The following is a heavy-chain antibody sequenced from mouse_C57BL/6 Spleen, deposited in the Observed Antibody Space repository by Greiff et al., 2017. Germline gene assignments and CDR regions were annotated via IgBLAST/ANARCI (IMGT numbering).Heavy chain of an antibody. CDR1: GYAFSSSW. V-gene: IGHV1-82*01. Sequence: QVQLQQSGPELVKPGASVKISCKASGYAFSSSWMNWVKQRPGKGLEWIGRIYPGDGDTNYNGKFKGKATLTADKSSSTAYMQLSSLTSEDSAVYFCARQTDGYFAYWGQGTLVTVSA. CDR3: ARQTDGYFAY. J-gene: IGHJ3*01. D-gene: IGHD2-3*01. CDR2: IYPGDGDT.